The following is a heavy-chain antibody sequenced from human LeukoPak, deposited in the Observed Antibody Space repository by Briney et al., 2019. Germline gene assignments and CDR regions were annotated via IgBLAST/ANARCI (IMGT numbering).Heavy chain of an antibody. D-gene: IGHD2-2*01. CDR3: ARDGGVVVVPAANFDY. CDR1: GFTFSSYS. J-gene: IGHJ4*02. CDR2: ISSSSSYI. V-gene: IGHV3-21*01. Sequence: GGSLRLSCAASGFTFSSYSMNWVRQAPGKGLEWVSSISSSSSYIYYADPVKGRFTISGDNAKNSLYLQMNSLRAEDTAVYYCARDGGVVVVPAANFDYWGQGTLVTVSS.